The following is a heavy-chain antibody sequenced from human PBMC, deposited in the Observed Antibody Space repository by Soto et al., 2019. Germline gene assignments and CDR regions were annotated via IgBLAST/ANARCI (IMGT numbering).Heavy chain of an antibody. CDR1: GGSISSYY. CDR2: IYYSGST. J-gene: IGHJ6*02. CDR3: ARDYVVDKAMVKFGGGNYGMDV. V-gene: IGHV4-59*01. D-gene: IGHD5-18*01. Sequence: ETLSLTCPVSGGSISSYYWSWIRQPAGKGLEWIGYIYYSGSTNYNPSLKSRVTISVDTSKNQFSLKLSSVTAADTAVYYCARDYVVDKAMVKFGGGNYGMDVWGQGTTVTVYS.